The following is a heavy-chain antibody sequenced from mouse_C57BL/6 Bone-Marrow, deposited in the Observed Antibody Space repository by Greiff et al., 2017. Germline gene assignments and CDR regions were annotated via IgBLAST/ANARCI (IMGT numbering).Heavy chain of an antibody. Sequence: QVQLKQPGAELVKPGASVKLSCKASGYTFTSYWMQWVKQRPGQGLEWIGEIDPSDSYTNYNQKFKGKATLTVDTSSSTAYMQLSSLTSEDSAVYYCATSGVYYGFAWFAYWGQGTLVTVSA. D-gene: IGHD2-2*01. CDR3: ATSGVYYGFAWFAY. V-gene: IGHV1-50*01. J-gene: IGHJ3*01. CDR1: GYTFTSYW. CDR2: IDPSDSYT.